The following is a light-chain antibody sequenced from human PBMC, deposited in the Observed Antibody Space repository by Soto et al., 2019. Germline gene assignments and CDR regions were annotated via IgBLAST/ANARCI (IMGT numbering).Light chain of an antibody. V-gene: IGKV1-5*01. J-gene: IGKJ1*01. CDR3: QQYDTYVWT. CDR1: QSVGKW. Sequence: DIQMTQSPSTLSASVGDRVTITCRASQSVGKWLAWYQQKPGKAPKVLISEASGLERGVPPRFSGSGSGTEFTLTISSLQPDDFATYFCQQYDTYVWTFGQGTKVAIK. CDR2: EAS.